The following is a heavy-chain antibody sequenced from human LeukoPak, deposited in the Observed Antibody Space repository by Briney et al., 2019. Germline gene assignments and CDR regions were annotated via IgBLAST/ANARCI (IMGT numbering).Heavy chain of an antibody. D-gene: IGHD3-22*01. V-gene: IGHV3-53*01. CDR3: ARSGSSGLFDY. CDR2: IYSGGST. Sequence: PGGSLRLSCAASGFTVSSNYMSWVRKAPGKGLEWVSVIYSGGSTYYADSVKGRFTISRDNSKNTLYLQMNSLRAEDTAVYYCARSGSSGLFDYWGQGTLVTVSS. J-gene: IGHJ4*02. CDR1: GFTVSSNY.